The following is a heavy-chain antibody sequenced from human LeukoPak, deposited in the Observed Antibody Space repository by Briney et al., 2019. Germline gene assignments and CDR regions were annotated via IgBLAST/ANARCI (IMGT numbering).Heavy chain of an antibody. CDR3: AREVVSDSGYDLFDY. CDR2: IDTNTGNP. Sequence: ASVKVSCKASGYTFTSYTINWVRQAPGQGLEWMGWIDTNTGNPTHAQGSTGRFVFSLDTSVTTAYLQISSLKAEDTAVYYCAREVVSDSGYDLFDYWGQGTLVTVSS. D-gene: IGHD5-12*01. J-gene: IGHJ4*02. CDR1: GYTFTSYT. V-gene: IGHV7-4-1*02.